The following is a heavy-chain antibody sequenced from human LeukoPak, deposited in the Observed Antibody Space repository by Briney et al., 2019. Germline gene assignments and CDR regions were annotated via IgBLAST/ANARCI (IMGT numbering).Heavy chain of an antibody. J-gene: IGHJ6*03. CDR2: FSGTGGST. CDR3: AKGPPSRITARAPYYFYYMDV. V-gene: IGHV3-23*01. Sequence: GGSLRLSCAASGFTFSVYAMTWVRQAPGKGLEWVSGFSGTGGSTYYADSVKGRFTISRDNSKNTLSLQMNSLRAEDTAVYYCAKGPPSRITARAPYYFYYMDVWGQGTTVTASS. D-gene: IGHD6-13*01. CDR1: GFTFSVYA.